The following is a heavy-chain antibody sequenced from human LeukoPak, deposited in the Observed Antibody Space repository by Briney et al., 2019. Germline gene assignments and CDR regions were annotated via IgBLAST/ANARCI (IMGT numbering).Heavy chain of an antibody. D-gene: IGHD6-6*01. Sequence: SETLSLTCAVYGVSFSCYYWSWIRQPPGKGLEWIGEINHSGSTNYNPSLKSRVTISVDTSKNQFSLKLCSVTAADTAVYYCARSGIAARRGYYYIDVWGKGTTVTVSS. CDR1: GVSFSCYY. CDR3: ARSGIAARRGYYYIDV. V-gene: IGHV4-34*01. CDR2: INHSGST. J-gene: IGHJ6*03.